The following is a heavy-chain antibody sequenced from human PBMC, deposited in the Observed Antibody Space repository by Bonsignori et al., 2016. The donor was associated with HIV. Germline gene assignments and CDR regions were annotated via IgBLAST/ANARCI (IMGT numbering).Heavy chain of an antibody. CDR1: GFTFSSYA. D-gene: IGHD3-22*01. Sequence: EVQLLESGGGSVQPGGFLRLSSAASGFTFSSYAMYWVRQAPGKGLEWVSGITGGGGTTYHADSVKGRFTISRDSSKNTLYLQMSSLRAEDTALYYCAKAQGRYYESSSYYFDFWGPRNPWSPSPQ. V-gene: IGHV3-23*01. CDR3: AKAQGRYYESSSYYFDF. J-gene: IGHJ4*01. CDR2: ITGGGGTT.